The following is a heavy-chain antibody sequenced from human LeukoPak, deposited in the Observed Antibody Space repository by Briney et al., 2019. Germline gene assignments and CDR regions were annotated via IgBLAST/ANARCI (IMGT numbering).Heavy chain of an antibody. J-gene: IGHJ4*02. CDR3: ACSTSGYSSCTIDY. Sequence: GASVKVSCKVSGYTHTELSMHWVRQAPGKGLEWMGGFDPEDGETIYAQKFQGRVTMTEDTSTDTAYMELSSLRSEDTAVYYCACSTSGYSSCTIDYWGQGTLVTVSS. CDR1: GYTHTELS. D-gene: IGHD3-22*01. V-gene: IGHV1-24*01. CDR2: FDPEDGET.